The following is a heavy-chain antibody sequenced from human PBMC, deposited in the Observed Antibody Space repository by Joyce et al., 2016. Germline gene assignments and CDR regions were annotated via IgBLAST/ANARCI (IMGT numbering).Heavy chain of an antibody. Sequence: QVQLVQSGAEVKKPGASVKVSCKASGYTFTSYYMHCGRQAPGQGLEWMGIINPSGGSTTYARKFQGRVTMTRDTSTSTVYMELSSLRSEDTAVYYCAREIWNQYYFDYWGQGTLVTVSS. CDR3: AREIWNQYYFDY. CDR2: INPSGGST. D-gene: IGHD1-1*01. V-gene: IGHV1-46*01. CDR1: GYTFTSYY. J-gene: IGHJ4*02.